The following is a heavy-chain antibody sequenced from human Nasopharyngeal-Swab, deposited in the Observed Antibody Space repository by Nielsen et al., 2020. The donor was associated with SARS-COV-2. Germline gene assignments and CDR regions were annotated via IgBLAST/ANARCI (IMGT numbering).Heavy chain of an antibody. D-gene: IGHD1-1*01. J-gene: IGHJ4*02. V-gene: IGHV7-4-1*02. CDR3: ARENQEYANIWIDY. Sequence: ASVKVSCKASGYTFTSNVLNWVRQAPGHGPEYIGWISTKTGAPTYAQAFTGRFVISLDTSVSTTYLQISSLKADDTAVYYCARENQEYANIWIDYWGQGTQVTVSS. CDR2: ISTKTGAP. CDR1: GYTFTSNV.